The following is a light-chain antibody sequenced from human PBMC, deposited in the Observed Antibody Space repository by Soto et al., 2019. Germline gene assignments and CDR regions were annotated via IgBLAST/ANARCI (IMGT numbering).Light chain of an antibody. CDR3: QQRSNWPPT. CDR2: DAS. V-gene: IGKV3-11*01. CDR1: QSVSSY. Sequence: EIVLTQSPATLSLSPGERATLSCRASQSVSSYLAWYQQKPGQAPRLLIYDASNRATGIPARFSGSGSGTDFTLTXSSLEPEDFAVYYCQQRSNWPPTFGQGTRLEIK. J-gene: IGKJ5*01.